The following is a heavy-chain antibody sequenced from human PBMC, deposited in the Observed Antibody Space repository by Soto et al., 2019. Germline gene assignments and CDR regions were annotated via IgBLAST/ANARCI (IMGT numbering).Heavy chain of an antibody. D-gene: IGHD5-12*01. CDR3: ARDKGYNPFDY. V-gene: IGHV3-7*03. CDR1: GFTFSSYW. CDR2: IKQDGSEK. Sequence: PGESLRLSCAASGFTFSSYWMSWVRQAPGKGLEWVANIKQDGSEKYYVDSVKGRFTISRDNAKNSLYLQMNSLRAEDTAVYYCARDKGYNPFDYWGQGTLVTVSS. J-gene: IGHJ4*02.